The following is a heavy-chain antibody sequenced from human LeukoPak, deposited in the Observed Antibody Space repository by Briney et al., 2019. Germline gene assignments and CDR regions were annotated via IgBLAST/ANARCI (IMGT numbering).Heavy chain of an antibody. CDR1: GFTFSSYG. J-gene: IGHJ4*02. CDR3: AKDSDILTGYYNPFVY. Sequence: GGSLRLSCAASGFTFSSYGMHWVRQAPGKGLEWVAFIRYDGSNKYYADSVKGRFTISRDNSKNTLYPQMNSLRAEDTAVYYCAKDSDILTGYYNPFVYWGQGTLVTVSS. CDR2: IRYDGSNK. D-gene: IGHD3-9*01. V-gene: IGHV3-30*02.